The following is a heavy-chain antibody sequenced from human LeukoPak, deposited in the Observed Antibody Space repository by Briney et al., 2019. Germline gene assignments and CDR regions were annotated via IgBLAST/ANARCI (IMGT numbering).Heavy chain of an antibody. Sequence: SQTLSLTCAVSGGSISSGGYSWSWIRQPPGKGLEWIGYICHSGSTYYNPSLKSRVTISVDRSKNQFSLKLSSVTAADTAVYYCARGLSYPVYFDYWGQGTLVTVSS. CDR3: ARGLSYPVYFDY. J-gene: IGHJ4*02. D-gene: IGHD1-26*01. CDR2: ICHSGST. V-gene: IGHV4-30-2*01. CDR1: GGSISSGGYS.